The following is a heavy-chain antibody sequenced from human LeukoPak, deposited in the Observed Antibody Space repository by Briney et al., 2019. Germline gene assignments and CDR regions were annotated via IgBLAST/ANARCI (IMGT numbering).Heavy chain of an antibody. D-gene: IGHD5-12*01. CDR3: ARGGYGHGFDI. CDR1: GFTFSNYW. J-gene: IGHJ3*02. V-gene: IGHV3-74*01. CDR2: VNSDGSET. Sequence: GGSLRLSCATSGFTFSNYWMHWVRQAPGKGLVWVSRVNSDGSETIYADPVKVRCTTSRNNDKNTFLLQMNRLSVEATAVYYGARGGYGHGFDIWGQGTMVTVSS.